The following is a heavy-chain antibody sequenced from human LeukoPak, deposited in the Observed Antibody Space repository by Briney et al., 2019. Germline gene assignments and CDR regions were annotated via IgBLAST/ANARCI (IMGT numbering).Heavy chain of an antibody. Sequence: GRSPRLSCAASGFTFSSNYMSWVRQAPGKGLEWGSVIYSGGSTYYSDSVTGRFTLSRDNAKTKMYLQRNSLRAEDTAVYYCARAPYCGGDCYCLSFDYWGQGTLVTV. CDR2: IYSGGST. CDR3: ARAPYCGGDCYCLSFDY. D-gene: IGHD2-21*02. V-gene: IGHV3-53*01. J-gene: IGHJ4*02. CDR1: GFTFSSNY.